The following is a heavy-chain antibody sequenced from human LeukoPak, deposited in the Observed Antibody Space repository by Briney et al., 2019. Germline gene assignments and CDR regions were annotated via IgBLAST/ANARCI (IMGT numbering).Heavy chain of an antibody. Sequence: PGGSLRLSCAASGFNFSSYWMNWVRQAPGKGLEWVANINQDGGEKYYVDSVKDRFTISRDNAKNSLILQMNSLRAEDTAVYYCAKAGLRWYQKDYYFDYWGQGTLVTVSS. CDR2: INQDGGEK. V-gene: IGHV3-7*01. CDR1: GFNFSSYW. J-gene: IGHJ4*02. CDR3: AKAGLRWYQKDYYFDY. D-gene: IGHD2-15*01.